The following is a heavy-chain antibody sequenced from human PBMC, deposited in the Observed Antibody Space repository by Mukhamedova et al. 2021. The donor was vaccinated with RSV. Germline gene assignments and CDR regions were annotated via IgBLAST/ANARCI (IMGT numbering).Heavy chain of an antibody. J-gene: IGHJ4*02. Sequence: SSGGYSWSWIRQPPGKGLEWIGYIYHSGSTYYNPSLKSRVTISVDRSKNQFSLKLSSVTAADTAVYYCARVSNWNYVHDYWGQGTLVTVSS. D-gene: IGHD1-7*01. CDR1: SSGGYS. CDR2: IYHSGST. CDR3: ARVSNWNYVHDY. V-gene: IGHV4-30-2*01.